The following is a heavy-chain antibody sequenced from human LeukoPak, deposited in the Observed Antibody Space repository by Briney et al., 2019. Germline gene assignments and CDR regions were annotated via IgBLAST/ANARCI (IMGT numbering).Heavy chain of an antibody. D-gene: IGHD3-9*01. CDR3: ARDPDLTGYSILDAFDI. Sequence: PGGSLRLSCAASGFTFSSYSMNWVRQAPGKGLEWVSSISSTSSYIYYADSVKGRFPISRDNAKNSLYLQMNSLRAEDTAVYYCARDPDLTGYSILDAFDIWGQGTMVTVSS. V-gene: IGHV3-21*01. J-gene: IGHJ3*02. CDR2: ISSTSSYI. CDR1: GFTFSSYS.